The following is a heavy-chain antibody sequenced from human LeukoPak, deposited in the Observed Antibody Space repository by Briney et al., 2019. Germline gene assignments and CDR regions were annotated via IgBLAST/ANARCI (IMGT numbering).Heavy chain of an antibody. D-gene: IGHD4-23*01. Sequence: GGSLRLSCAASGFTFSSYSMNWVRQAPGKGLEWVSSISSSSSYIYSADSVKGRFTISRDNAKNSLYLQMNSLRAEDTAVYYCARSRPTTVVTHLDYWGQGTLVTVSS. CDR2: ISSSSSYI. J-gene: IGHJ4*02. CDR3: ARSRPTTVVTHLDY. CDR1: GFTFSSYS. V-gene: IGHV3-21*01.